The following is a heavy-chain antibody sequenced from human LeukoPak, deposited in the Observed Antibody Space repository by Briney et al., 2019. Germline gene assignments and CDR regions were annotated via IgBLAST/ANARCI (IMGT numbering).Heavy chain of an antibody. CDR2: INPSGGST. D-gene: IGHD3-22*01. J-gene: IGHJ4*02. Sequence: ASVKVSCKASGYTFTSYYMHWVRQAPGQGLEWMGIINPSGGSTSYAQKFQGRVTMTRDTSTSTVYMELSSLRSEDTAMYYCAREGDSSGYGTYYFDYWGQGTLVTVSS. V-gene: IGHV1-46*01. CDR3: AREGDSSGYGTYYFDY. CDR1: GYTFTSYY.